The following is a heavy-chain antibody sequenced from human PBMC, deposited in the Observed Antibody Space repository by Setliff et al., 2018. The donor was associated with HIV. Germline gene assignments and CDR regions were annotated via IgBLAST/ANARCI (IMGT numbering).Heavy chain of an antibody. V-gene: IGHV4-59*08. CDR3: ASLNGSESPYIYYYYMDV. Sequence: LSLTCTVSGGSISSYYWSWIRQPPGKGLEWIGYVFYNGDTAYNPSLKSRLTISVDTSKSQFSLKLTSVTAADTAVYYCASLNGSESPYIYYYYMDVWGKGTTVTVSS. CDR1: GGSISSYY. D-gene: IGHD3-10*01. J-gene: IGHJ6*03. CDR2: VFYNGDT.